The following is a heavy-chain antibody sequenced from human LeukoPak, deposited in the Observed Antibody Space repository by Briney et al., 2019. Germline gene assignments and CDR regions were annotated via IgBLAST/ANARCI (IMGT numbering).Heavy chain of an antibody. CDR2: IYSGGST. Sequence: TGGSLRLSCAASGFTVSSNYMSWVRRAPGKGLEWVSVIYSGGSTYYADSVKGRFTISRDNSKNTLYLQMNSLRAEDTAVYYCARGGDDIVVATYYYYYGMDVWGQGTTVTVSS. D-gene: IGHD2-15*01. CDR3: ARGGDDIVVATYYYYYGMDV. V-gene: IGHV3-53*01. J-gene: IGHJ6*02. CDR1: GFTVSSNY.